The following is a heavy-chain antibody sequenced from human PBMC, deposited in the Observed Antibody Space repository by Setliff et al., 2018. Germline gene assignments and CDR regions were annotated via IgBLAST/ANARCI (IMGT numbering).Heavy chain of an antibody. CDR3: AREGLTIFGVVIRRNYFDY. Sequence: PSETLSLTCAVSGYSISSGYYWGWIRQPPGKGLEWIGYIYYSGSTNYNPSLKSRVTISVDKSKNQFSLKLSSVTAADTAVYYCAREGLTIFGVVIRRNYFDYWGQGTLVTVSS. J-gene: IGHJ4*02. D-gene: IGHD3-3*01. CDR2: IYYSGST. V-gene: IGHV4-61*05. CDR1: GYSISSGYY.